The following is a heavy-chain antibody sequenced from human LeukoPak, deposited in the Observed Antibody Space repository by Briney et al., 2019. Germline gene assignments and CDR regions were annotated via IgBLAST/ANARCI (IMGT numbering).Heavy chain of an antibody. Sequence: SETLSLTCTVSGGSIRSSYWSWIRQPPGKGLGWIGYMYYSGSIKYNPSLKSRVTMSVDTSQNQFSLKLSSVTAADTAVYHCARVSVSGYGYYYFDYWGQGTLVTVSS. CDR1: GGSIRSSY. CDR2: MYYSGSI. CDR3: ARVSVSGYGYYYFDY. V-gene: IGHV4-59*01. J-gene: IGHJ4*02. D-gene: IGHD5-12*01.